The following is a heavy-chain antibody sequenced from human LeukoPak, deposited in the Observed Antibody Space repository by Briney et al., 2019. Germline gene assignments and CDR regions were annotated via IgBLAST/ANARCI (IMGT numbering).Heavy chain of an antibody. CDR1: GFTFGDYA. D-gene: IGHD3-16*01. CDR3: TRDQNWGRSRYYGMDV. CDR2: IRSKAYGGTT. Sequence: GGSLRLSCTAPGFTFGDYAMSWFRQAPGKGLEWVGFIRSKAYGGTTEYAASVKGRFTISTDDSKSMAYLQMNSLKTEDTAVYYCTRDQNWGRSRYYGMDVWGQGTTVTVSS. V-gene: IGHV3-49*03. J-gene: IGHJ6*02.